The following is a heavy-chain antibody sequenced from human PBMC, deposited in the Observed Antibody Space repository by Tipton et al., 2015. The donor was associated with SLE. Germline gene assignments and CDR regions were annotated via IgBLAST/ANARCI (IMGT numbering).Heavy chain of an antibody. J-gene: IGHJ4*02. V-gene: IGHV4-34*01. Sequence: TLSLTCAVYGGSFSGYYWSWIRQPPGKGLEWIGEINHSGNTTYNPSLRSRVTISVDKSKNQFSLRLNSLTDADTAMYFCARGKSSRFCDGGVYFDHWGQGSLVTVSS. CDR1: GGSFSGYY. CDR3: ARGKSSRFCDGGVYFDH. D-gene: IGHD6-13*01. CDR2: INHSGNT.